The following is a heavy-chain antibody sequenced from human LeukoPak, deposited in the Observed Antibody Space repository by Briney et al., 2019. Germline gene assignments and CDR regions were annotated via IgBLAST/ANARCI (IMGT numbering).Heavy chain of an antibody. CDR3: ARVRVSAEFRWDDAFDI. D-gene: IGHD1-26*01. V-gene: IGHV1-69*13. CDR2: IIPIFGTA. J-gene: IGHJ3*02. Sequence: ASVKVSCKASGGTFSSYAISWVRQAPGQGLEWMGGIIPIFGTANYAQKFQGRVTITADESTSTAYMELSSLRSEDTAVYYCARVRVSAEFRWDDAFDIWGQGTMVTVSS. CDR1: GGTFSSYA.